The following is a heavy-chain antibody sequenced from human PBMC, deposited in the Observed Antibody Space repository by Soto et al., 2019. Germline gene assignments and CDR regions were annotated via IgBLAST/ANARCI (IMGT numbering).Heavy chain of an antibody. J-gene: IGHJ4*02. V-gene: IGHV1-69*01. D-gene: IGHD3-16*01. CDR1: GGIFNNYA. Sequence: QVQLVQSGAEVKKPESSVKVSCKASGGIFNNYAFSWVRQAPGQGLEWMGGIIPFFGTTSYGEKFQGRVTITADESTSTVHMELSSLRSEDTALYFCARHFLRENGNYVYYFDYWGQGSLVTV. CDR3: ARHFLRENGNYVYYFDY. CDR2: IIPFFGTT.